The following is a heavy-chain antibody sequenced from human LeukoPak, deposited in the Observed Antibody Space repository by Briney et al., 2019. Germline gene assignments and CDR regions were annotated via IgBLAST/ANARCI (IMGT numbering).Heavy chain of an antibody. CDR3: ARDHWNYHAFDY. Sequence: GGSLRLSCAASEFIFSNYIMNWVRQAPGKGLEWVSSISGSSSTIYYTDSVKGRFTISRDNAKNSLYLQMNSLRDEDTAVYYCARDHWNYHAFDYWGQGTLVTVSS. D-gene: IGHD1-7*01. J-gene: IGHJ4*02. CDR2: ISGSSSTI. V-gene: IGHV3-48*02. CDR1: EFIFSNYI.